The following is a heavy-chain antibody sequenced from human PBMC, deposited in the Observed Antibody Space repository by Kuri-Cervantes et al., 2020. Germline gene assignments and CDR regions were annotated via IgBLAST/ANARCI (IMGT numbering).Heavy chain of an antibody. CDR3: AVLWGHTVTEQGAFDI. CDR1: GYRFSGYG. J-gene: IGHJ3*02. V-gene: IGHV1-18*01. CDR2: ISAYNGNT. D-gene: IGHD4-17*01. Sequence: ASVKVSCKASGYRFSGYGISWVRQAPGQGLEWMGWISAYNGNTNYAQKLQGRVTMTTDTSTSTAYMELRSLRSDDTAVYYCAVLWGHTVTEQGAFDIWGQGTMVTDSS.